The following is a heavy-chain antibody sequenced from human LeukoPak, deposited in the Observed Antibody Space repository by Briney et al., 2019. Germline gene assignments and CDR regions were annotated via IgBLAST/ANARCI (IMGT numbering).Heavy chain of an antibody. CDR3: ARLAIAGTGAFDI. CDR2: ISGSGGST. CDR1: GFTFSSYA. Sequence: GGSLRLSCAASGFTFSSYAMSWVRQAPGKGLEWVSAISGSGGSTYYADSVKGRFTISRDNSKNSLYLQMNSLRAEDTAVYYCARLAIAGTGAFDIWGQGTMVTVSS. V-gene: IGHV3-23*01. D-gene: IGHD6-13*01. J-gene: IGHJ3*02.